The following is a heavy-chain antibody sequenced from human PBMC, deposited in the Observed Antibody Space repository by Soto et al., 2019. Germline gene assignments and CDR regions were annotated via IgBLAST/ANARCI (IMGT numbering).Heavy chain of an antibody. J-gene: IGHJ6*02. CDR3: ARSTVTYDCYYYGLDV. Sequence: QVQLVQSGAEVKKPGSSVKVSCKASGGTFSSYAINWVRQAPGQGLEWMGGIIPIYGTANYAQKFQGRGTITAYEYTSKAYIELSSLRSEDTAVYYCARSTVTYDCYYYGLDVWGHGTTFTVSS. D-gene: IGHD4-17*01. V-gene: IGHV1-69*12. CDR1: GGTFSSYA. CDR2: IIPIYGTA.